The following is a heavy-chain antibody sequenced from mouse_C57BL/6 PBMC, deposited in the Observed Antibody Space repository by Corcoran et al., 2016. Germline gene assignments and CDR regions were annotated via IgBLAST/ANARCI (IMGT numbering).Heavy chain of an antibody. Sequence: QIQLVQSGPELKKPGETVKISCKASGYTFTTYGMSWVKQAPGKGLKWMGWINTYSGVPTYADDFKGRFAFSLETSASTAYLQINNLKNEDTATYCCARKSNYSYWYFDVWGTGTTVTVSS. CDR2: INTYSGVP. CDR1: GYTFTTYG. J-gene: IGHJ1*03. CDR3: ARKSNYSYWYFDV. V-gene: IGHV9-3*01. D-gene: IGHD2-5*01.